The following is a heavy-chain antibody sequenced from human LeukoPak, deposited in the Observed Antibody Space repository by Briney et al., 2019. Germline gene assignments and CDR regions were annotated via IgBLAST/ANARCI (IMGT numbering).Heavy chain of an antibody. V-gene: IGHV3-33*01. D-gene: IGHD2-2*01. Sequence: TGGSLRLSWAASGFTFTSYGMHWVRQAPGKGLDWVAFLLYDGTTKYYADSAKGRFTISRNNSNNTLYIQMNSVSAEDTAVSYCERDEMPRKFDYCGQGTIVTVSS. CDR2: LLYDGTTK. J-gene: IGHJ4*02. CDR1: GFTFTSYG. CDR3: ERDEMPRKFDY.